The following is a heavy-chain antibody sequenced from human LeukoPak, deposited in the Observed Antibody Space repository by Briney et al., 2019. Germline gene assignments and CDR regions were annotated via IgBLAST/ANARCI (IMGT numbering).Heavy chain of an antibody. Sequence: PSETLSLTCTVSGGSISSGSYYRSWIRQPAGKGLEWIGRIYTSGSTNYNPSLKSRVTISVDTSKNQFSLKLSSVTAADTAVYYCASRYCSGGSCYSQGEYWGQGTLVTVSS. CDR3: ASRYCSGGSCYSQGEY. D-gene: IGHD2-15*01. V-gene: IGHV4-61*02. CDR1: GGSISSGSYY. J-gene: IGHJ4*02. CDR2: IYTSGST.